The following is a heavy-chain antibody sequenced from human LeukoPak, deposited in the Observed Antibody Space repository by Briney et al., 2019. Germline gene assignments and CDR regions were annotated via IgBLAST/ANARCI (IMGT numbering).Heavy chain of an antibody. V-gene: IGHV4-4*07. CDR2: IFTSGIT. J-gene: IGHJ6*03. CDR1: GGSISIYY. CDR3: ARETSGTYYNPLGYMDV. Sequence: SETLSLTCTVSGGSISIYYWNWIRQPAGKGLEWIGRIFTSGITNYNPSLKSRVTMSVDASKNQFSLNLSSVIAADTVIYYCARETSGTYYNPLGYMDVWGKGTTVTVSS. D-gene: IGHD3-10*01.